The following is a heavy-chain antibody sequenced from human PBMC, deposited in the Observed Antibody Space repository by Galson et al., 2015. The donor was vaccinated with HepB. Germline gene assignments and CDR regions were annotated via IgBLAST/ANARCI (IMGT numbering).Heavy chain of an antibody. J-gene: IGHJ6*02. CDR1: GFTLTNYA. CDR3: ARDFRTVANYFYYHSMDV. V-gene: IGHV3-30*04. CDR2: ISYDGTNK. D-gene: IGHD4-23*01. Sequence: SLRLSCAASGFTLTNYAMHWVRQAPGKGLEWVAVISYDGTNKNYADSVKGRFTISKDNSKNTLYLHVNSLRAEDTAVYYCARDFRTVANYFYYHSMDVWGQGTTLTVSS.